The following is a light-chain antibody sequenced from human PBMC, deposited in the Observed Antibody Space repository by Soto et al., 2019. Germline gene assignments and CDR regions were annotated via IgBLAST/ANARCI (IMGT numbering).Light chain of an antibody. CDR2: EVS. Sequence: QSVLTQPASVSGSPGQSITISCTGTSSDVGGYNYVSWYQQHPGKAPKLMIYEVSNRPSGVSNRFSGSKSGNTASLTISGLQAEDEGDFYCSSYTSSSTYVFGTGTKVTVL. V-gene: IGLV2-14*01. CDR1: SSDVGGYNY. CDR3: SSYTSSSTYV. J-gene: IGLJ1*01.